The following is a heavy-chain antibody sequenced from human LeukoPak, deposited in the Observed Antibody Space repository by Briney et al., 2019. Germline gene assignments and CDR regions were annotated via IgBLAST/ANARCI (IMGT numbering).Heavy chain of an antibody. CDR1: GYTFTNYG. J-gene: IGHJ4*02. Sequence: GASVKVSCKASGYTFTNYGISWVRQAPGQGLEWMGWISAYNGNTNYAQKFQGLVTMTRDTSTSTVYMELRSLRSADTAVYYCARGGSYYDSSARSVDWGQGTLVTVSS. D-gene: IGHD3-22*01. CDR2: ISAYNGNT. V-gene: IGHV1-18*01. CDR3: ARGGSYYDSSARSVD.